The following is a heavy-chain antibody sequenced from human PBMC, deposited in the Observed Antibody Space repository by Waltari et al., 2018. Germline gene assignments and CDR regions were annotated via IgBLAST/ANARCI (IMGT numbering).Heavy chain of an antibody. CDR1: GGTFSSYA. Sequence: QVQLVQSGAEVKKPGSSVKVSCKASGGTFSSYAISWVRQAPGQGLEGMGGIIPIFGTANYAQKFQVRVTITTDESTSTAYMELSSLRSEDTAVYYCARDRTRYFDWGLDYWGQGTLVTVSS. CDR3: ARDRTRYFDWGLDY. CDR2: IIPIFGTA. J-gene: IGHJ4*02. V-gene: IGHV1-69*05. D-gene: IGHD3-9*01.